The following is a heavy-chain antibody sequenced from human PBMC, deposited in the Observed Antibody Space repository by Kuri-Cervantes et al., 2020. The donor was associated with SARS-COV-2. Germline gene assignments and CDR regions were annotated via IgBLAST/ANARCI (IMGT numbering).Heavy chain of an antibody. D-gene: IGHD2-15*01. V-gene: IGHV3-30*04. Sequence: GGSLRLSCAASGFTFSSYAMHWVRQAPGKGLEWVAVISYDGSNKYYADSVKGRSTISRDNSKNTLYLQMNSLRAEDTAVYYCAKDHGGYYFYYGMDVWGQGTTVTVSS. CDR1: GFTFSSYA. J-gene: IGHJ6*02. CDR2: ISYDGSNK. CDR3: AKDHGGYYFYYGMDV.